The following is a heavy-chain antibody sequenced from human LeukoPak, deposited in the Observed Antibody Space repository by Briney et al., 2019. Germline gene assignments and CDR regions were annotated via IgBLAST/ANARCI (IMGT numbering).Heavy chain of an antibody. CDR3: ARDPASSSITIFGVVIMGYFDY. CDR1: GFTFSSYG. CDR2: IWYDGSNK. J-gene: IGHJ4*02. D-gene: IGHD3-3*01. V-gene: IGHV3-33*01. Sequence: GGSLRLSCAASGFTFSSYGMHWVRQAPGKGLEWVAVIWYDGSNKYYADSVKGRFTISRDNSKNTLYLQMNSLRAEDTAVYYCARDPASSSITIFGVVIMGYFDYWGQGTLVTVSS.